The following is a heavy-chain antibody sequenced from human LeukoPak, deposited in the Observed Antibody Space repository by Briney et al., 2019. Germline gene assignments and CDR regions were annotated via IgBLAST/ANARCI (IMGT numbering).Heavy chain of an antibody. D-gene: IGHD3-22*01. J-gene: IGHJ4*02. CDR2: FYNSGGT. CDR1: GGSISGYY. CDR3: ARGTDYDSSGYYRPLTY. Sequence: SETLSLTCTVSGGSISGYYWSWIRQPAGKGLERIGRFYNSGGTNYNPSLKSRVTMSVDTSKNQFSLKLSSVTAADTAVYYCARGTDYDSSGYYRPLTYWGQGTLVTVSS. V-gene: IGHV4-4*07.